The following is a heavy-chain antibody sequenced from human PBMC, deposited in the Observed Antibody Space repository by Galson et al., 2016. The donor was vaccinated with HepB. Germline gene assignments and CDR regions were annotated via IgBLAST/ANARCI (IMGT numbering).Heavy chain of an antibody. V-gene: IGHV1-46*01. CDR2: INPTGGST. J-gene: IGHJ4*02. CDR1: GYTFTSYY. D-gene: IGHD1-26*01. CDR3: ARELGGSYYFDY. Sequence: SVKVSCKASGYTFTSYYIHWVRQAPGQGLEWMGIINPTGGSTKDAPKFQGRVTMTRDTSTSTVYMELGSLRSEDTAVYYCARELGGSYYFDYWGQGTLVTVSS.